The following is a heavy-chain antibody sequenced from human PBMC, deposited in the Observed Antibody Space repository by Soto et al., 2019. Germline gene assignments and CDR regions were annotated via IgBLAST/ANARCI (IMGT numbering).Heavy chain of an antibody. Sequence: SETLSLTCTVSGGPISSSSYYWGWIRQPPGKGLEWIGSIYYSGSTYYNPSLKSRVTISVDTSKNQFSLKLSSVAAADTAVYYCARRQSSSWYGLWGQGTLVTVSS. J-gene: IGHJ4*02. CDR3: ARRQSSSWYGL. D-gene: IGHD6-13*01. CDR2: IYYSGST. CDR1: GGPISSSSYY. V-gene: IGHV4-39*01.